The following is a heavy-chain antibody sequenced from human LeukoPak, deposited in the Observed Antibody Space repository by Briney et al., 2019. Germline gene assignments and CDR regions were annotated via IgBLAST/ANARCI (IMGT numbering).Heavy chain of an antibody. V-gene: IGHV3-23*01. D-gene: IGHD1-26*01. Sequence: TGGSLRLSCAASGFTFISYAMSWVRQAPGKGLEWVSSLSGNAGRPYYADSAKGRFTISRDNSKNTLYLQMNSLRAEDTAVYYCAKDHRDSGNYYYYYGLDVWGQGTMVTVSS. CDR1: GFTFISYA. CDR3: AKDHRDSGNYYYYYGLDV. J-gene: IGHJ6*02. CDR2: LSGNAGRP.